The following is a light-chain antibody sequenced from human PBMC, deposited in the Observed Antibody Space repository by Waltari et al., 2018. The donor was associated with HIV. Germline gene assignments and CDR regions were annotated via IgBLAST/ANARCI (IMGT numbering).Light chain of an antibody. CDR3: QQYGSSTYS. V-gene: IGKV3-20*01. Sequence: ENVLTQSPGTLSLSPGDSASLSCRATQSVSNKFLAWYQQKPGQAPRLLISGASRRATGIPDRFSGSGSGTDFTLTISRLEPEDFAMYYCQQYGSSTYSFGQGTKLEIK. J-gene: IGKJ2*03. CDR2: GAS. CDR1: QSVSNKF.